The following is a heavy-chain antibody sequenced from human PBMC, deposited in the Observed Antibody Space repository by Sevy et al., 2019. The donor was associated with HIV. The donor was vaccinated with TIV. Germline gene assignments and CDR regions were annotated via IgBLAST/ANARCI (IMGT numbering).Heavy chain of an antibody. Sequence: VGSLRLSCAASGFTFSSYSMNWVRQAPGKGLEWLSYISSSSSAIYYADSVKGRFTISRDNAKNSLYLQMNSLRDEDTAVYFCARVQYYHYVWGSYRYDYWGQGTLVTVSS. D-gene: IGHD3-16*02. J-gene: IGHJ4*02. V-gene: IGHV3-48*02. CDR2: ISSSSSAI. CDR3: ARVQYYHYVWGSYRYDY. CDR1: GFTFSSYS.